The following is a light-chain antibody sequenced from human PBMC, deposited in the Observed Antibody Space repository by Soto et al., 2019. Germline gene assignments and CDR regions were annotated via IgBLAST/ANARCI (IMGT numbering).Light chain of an antibody. V-gene: IGLV2-8*01. CDR1: SSDVGGYNY. Sequence: QSVLTQPPSASGSPGQSVTISCTGTSSDVGGYNYVSWYQQHPGKAPKLMIYEVSKRPSGVPDRFSGSESGNTASLTVSGLQAEEEADYYCISYAGSNNSGVFGGGTQLTVL. CDR2: EVS. J-gene: IGLJ2*01. CDR3: ISYAGSNNSGV.